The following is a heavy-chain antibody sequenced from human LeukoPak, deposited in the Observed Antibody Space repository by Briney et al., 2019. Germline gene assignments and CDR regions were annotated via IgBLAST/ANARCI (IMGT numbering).Heavy chain of an antibody. V-gene: IGHV3-11*01. CDR2: ISSSGSTI. CDR1: GFTFSDYY. CDR3: AREWRAAAGNDAFDI. J-gene: IGHJ3*02. Sequence: GGSLRLSCAASGFTFSDYYMSWIRQAPGKGLEWVSYISSSGSTIYYADSVKGRFTISRDNAKNSLYLQMNSLRAEDTAVYYCAREWRAAAGNDAFDIWGQGTMVTVSS. D-gene: IGHD6-13*01.